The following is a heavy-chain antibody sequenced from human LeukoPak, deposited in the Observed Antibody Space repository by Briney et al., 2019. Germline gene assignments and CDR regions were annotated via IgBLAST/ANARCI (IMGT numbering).Heavy chain of an antibody. CDR2: IYYSGST. D-gene: IGHD6-13*01. Sequence: SETLSLTCTVSGGSISSYYWSWIRQPPGKGLEWIGYIYYSGSTNYNPSLKSRVTISVDTSKNQFSLKLSSVTAADTAVYYCARGGDSSWPEIDYWGQGTLVTVSS. CDR3: ARGGDSSWPEIDY. V-gene: IGHV4-59*01. J-gene: IGHJ4*02. CDR1: GGSISSYY.